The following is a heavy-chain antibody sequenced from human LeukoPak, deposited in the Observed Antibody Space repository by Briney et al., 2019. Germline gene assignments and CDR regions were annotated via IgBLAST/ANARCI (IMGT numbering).Heavy chain of an antibody. CDR1: GGSISSHC. D-gene: IGHD3-22*01. CDR2: IYYSGTT. Sequence: SETLSPTCTVSGGSISSHCWSWFRQTPGERPEWIAFIYYSGTTNYNPSLKGRVTISIDSSKNQFSLKLSSVTAADTAIYYCARGTGFYDSSGHYYWGYFDSWGQGTLVPVSS. CDR3: ARGTGFYDSSGHYYWGYFDS. V-gene: IGHV4-59*11. J-gene: IGHJ4*02.